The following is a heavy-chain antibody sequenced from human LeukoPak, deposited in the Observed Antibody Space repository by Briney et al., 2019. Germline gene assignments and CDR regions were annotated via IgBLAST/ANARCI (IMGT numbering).Heavy chain of an antibody. CDR3: ARAPDYYDSSGYYYHGAFDI. CDR2: ISAYNGNT. J-gene: IGHJ3*02. CDR1: GGTFSSYA. V-gene: IGHV1-18*01. Sequence: GASVKVSCKASGGTFSSYAISWVRQAPGQGLEWMGWISAYNGNTNYAQKLQGRVTMTTDTSTSTAYMELRSLRSDDTAVYYCARAPDYYDSSGYYYHGAFDIWGQGTMVTVSS. D-gene: IGHD3-22*01.